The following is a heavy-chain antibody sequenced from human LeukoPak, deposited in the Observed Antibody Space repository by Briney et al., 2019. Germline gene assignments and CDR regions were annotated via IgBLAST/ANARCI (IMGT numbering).Heavy chain of an antibody. V-gene: IGHV3-21*01. J-gene: IGHJ5*02. Sequence: GGSLRLSCAASGFTLSNYDMNWARQAPGKGLEWVSSISTSSRYIYYKDSVRGRFTISRDDAKNSLYLEMNSLRAEDTAVYYCARADCSSSTCYLRRSWFDPWGQGTLVTVSS. CDR3: ARADCSSSTCYLRRSWFDP. D-gene: IGHD2-2*01. CDR2: ISTSSRYI. CDR1: GFTLSNYD.